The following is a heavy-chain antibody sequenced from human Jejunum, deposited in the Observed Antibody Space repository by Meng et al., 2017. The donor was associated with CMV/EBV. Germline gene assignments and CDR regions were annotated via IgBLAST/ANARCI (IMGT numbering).Heavy chain of an antibody. V-gene: IGHV4-4*02. D-gene: IGHD3-16*01. J-gene: IGHJ4*02. CDR3: TTGGAYSPPGQFHQ. CDR1: GGSISRANW. Sequence: QLQLQESGPGLVKPSGTLSLTCAVSGGSISRANWWTWVRQTPGKGLEWIGEVYRGGNAMYNPSLQSRLTISVDDSTNQVSLRLRSVTAADTAMYYCTTGGAYSPPGQFHQWGQGTLVTVSS. CDR2: VYRGGNA.